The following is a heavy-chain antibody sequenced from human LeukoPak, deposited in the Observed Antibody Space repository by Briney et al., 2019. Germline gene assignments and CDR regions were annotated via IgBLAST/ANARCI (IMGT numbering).Heavy chain of an antibody. V-gene: IGHV3-23*01. D-gene: IGHD5-18*01. J-gene: IGHJ4*02. CDR2: ISGSGGST. CDR1: GFTFSSYA. Sequence: PGGSLRLSCAASGFTFSSYAMSWVRQAPGKGLEWVSAISGSGGSTYYADSVKGRFTISRDNSKNTLYLQMNSLRAEDTALYYCAKGNSDIDTAFDNWGQGTLVTVSS. CDR3: AKGNSDIDTAFDN.